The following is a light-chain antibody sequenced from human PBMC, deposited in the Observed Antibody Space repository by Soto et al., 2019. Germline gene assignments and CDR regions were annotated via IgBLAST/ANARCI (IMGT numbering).Light chain of an antibody. J-gene: IGKJ5*01. Sequence: EIVLTQSPASLSLSPGERATLSCRASQSVDSYLVWYQQKPGQAPRLLIFGASSRATGIPDRFSGSGSGTDFTLTISSLEPEDFAVYYCQQRSNWPSITFGQGTRLEIK. CDR3: QQRSNWPSIT. CDR1: QSVDSY. CDR2: GAS. V-gene: IGKV3-11*01.